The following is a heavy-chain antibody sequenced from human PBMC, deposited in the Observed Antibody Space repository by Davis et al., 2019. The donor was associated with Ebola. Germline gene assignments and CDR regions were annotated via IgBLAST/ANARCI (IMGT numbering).Heavy chain of an antibody. D-gene: IGHD5-24*01. CDR2: IYYSGST. J-gene: IGHJ5*02. V-gene: IGHV4-61*01. Sequence: MPSETLSLTCTVSGGSVSSGSYYWSWIRQPPGKGLEWIGYIYYSGSTNYNPSLKSRVTISVDTSKNQFSLKLSSVTAADTAVYYCARTTINWFDPWGQGTLVTVSS. CDR1: GGSVSSGSYY. CDR3: ARTTINWFDP.